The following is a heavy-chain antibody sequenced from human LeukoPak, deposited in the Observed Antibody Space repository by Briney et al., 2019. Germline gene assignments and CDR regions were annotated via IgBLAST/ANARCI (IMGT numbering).Heavy chain of an antibody. CDR3: ARDPYSRGKANYFDN. CDR2: INPSGGST. V-gene: IGHV1-46*01. Sequence: EASVKVSCKASGYTFTSYNMHWVRQAPGQGLEWMGIINPSGGSTNYAQKFQGRVTMTRDTSTNTLYMELSSLRSEDTAVCYCARDPYSRGKANYFDNWGQGTLVTVSS. J-gene: IGHJ4*02. CDR1: GYTFTSYN. D-gene: IGHD3-22*01.